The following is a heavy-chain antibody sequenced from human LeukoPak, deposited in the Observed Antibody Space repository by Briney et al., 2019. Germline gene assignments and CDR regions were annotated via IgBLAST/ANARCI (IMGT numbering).Heavy chain of an antibody. CDR3: ARTLAVDGHYYFDC. J-gene: IGHJ4*02. CDR1: GFTFSDHY. D-gene: IGHD6-13*01. Sequence: GGSLRLSCAASGFTFSDHYMDWVRQAPGKGLEWVGRIRKKANSYPTEYAASVKGRFTISRDDSQNSLFLQMNSLETEDTAMYYRARTLAVDGHYYFDCWGQGTLVTVSS. V-gene: IGHV3-72*01. CDR2: IRKKANSYPT.